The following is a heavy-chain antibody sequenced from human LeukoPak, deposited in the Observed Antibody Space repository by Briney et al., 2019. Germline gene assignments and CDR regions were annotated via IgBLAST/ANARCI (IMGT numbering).Heavy chain of an antibody. CDR2: INSDGSSR. CDR3: ASASSHRIAAGGDY. D-gene: IGHD6-13*01. J-gene: IGHJ4*02. CDR1: GFTFSNYW. Sequence: GGSLRLSCAASGFTFSNYWWHWVRQPPAKGLVGVSRINSDGSSRNYADSVKGRFTISRDNAKNTLYLQMNSLRAEDTAVYYCASASSHRIAAGGDYWGQGTLVTVSS. V-gene: IGHV3-74*01.